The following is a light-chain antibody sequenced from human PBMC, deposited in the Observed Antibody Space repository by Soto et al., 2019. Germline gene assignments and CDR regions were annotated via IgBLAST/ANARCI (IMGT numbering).Light chain of an antibody. CDR2: GAS. J-gene: IGKJ3*01. Sequence: DIQMTQSPSSLSAYLGDIVTITCRASQGISNYLAWYQQKPGRLPKLLLFGASTLQSGVPARFSGSGSGTLFTLTINGLLPEDVATYYCQKYDRAPFTFGPGTKVDFK. CDR1: QGISNY. CDR3: QKYDRAPFT. V-gene: IGKV1-27*01.